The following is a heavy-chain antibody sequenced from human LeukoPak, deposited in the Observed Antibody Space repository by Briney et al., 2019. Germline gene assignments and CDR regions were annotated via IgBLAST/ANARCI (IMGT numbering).Heavy chain of an antibody. D-gene: IGHD2-15*01. Sequence: SGGSLRLSCAASGFTFSNVWMSWVRQAPGKGLEWVANIKQGGSEKYYVDSVKGRFIISRDNAKNSLYLQMNSLRAEDTAVYYCATGTCSGGSCYGYYYYYMDVWGKGTTVTVSS. CDR1: GFTFSNVW. CDR3: ATGTCSGGSCYGYYYYYMDV. J-gene: IGHJ6*03. V-gene: IGHV3-7*01. CDR2: IKQGGSEK.